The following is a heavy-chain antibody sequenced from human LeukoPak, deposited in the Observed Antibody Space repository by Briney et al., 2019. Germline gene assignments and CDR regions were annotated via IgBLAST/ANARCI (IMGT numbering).Heavy chain of an antibody. CDR3: ARGRGIAARQIWLGWFDP. J-gene: IGHJ5*02. CDR1: GGSFSGYY. CDR2: INHSGST. Sequence: PSETLSLTCAVYGGSFSGYYWSWIRQPPGKGLEWIGEINHSGSTNYNPSLKSRVTISVDTSKNQFSLKLSSVTAADTAVYYCARGRGIAARQIWLGWFDPWGQGTLVTVSS. V-gene: IGHV4-34*01. D-gene: IGHD6-6*01.